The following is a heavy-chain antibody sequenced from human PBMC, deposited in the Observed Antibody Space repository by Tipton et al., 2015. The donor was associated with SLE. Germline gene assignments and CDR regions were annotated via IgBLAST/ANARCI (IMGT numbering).Heavy chain of an antibody. V-gene: IGHV4-34*01. CDR3: ARGRNGIAAAGLDY. CDR1: GESFSGYF. Sequence: TLSLTCAVYGESFSGYFWSWIRQPPGKGLKWIGEINHSGSTNYNPSLKSRVTISVDTSKNQFSLKLSSVTAADTAVYYFARGRNGIAAAGLDYWGQGTLVTVSS. CDR2: INHSGST. D-gene: IGHD6-13*01. J-gene: IGHJ4*02.